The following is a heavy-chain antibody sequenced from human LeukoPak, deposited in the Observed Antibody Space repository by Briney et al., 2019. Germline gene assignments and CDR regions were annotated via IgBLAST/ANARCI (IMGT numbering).Heavy chain of an antibody. CDR2: ISGSGGST. V-gene: IGHV3-23*01. Sequence: GGSLRLSCAASGFTFSSYAMSWVHQAPGKGLEWVSAISGSGGSTYYADSVKGRFTISRDNSKNTLYLQMNSLRAEDTAVYYCAKARGGLDYSIDYWGQGTLVTVSS. CDR1: GFTFSSYA. CDR3: AKARGGLDYSIDY. J-gene: IGHJ4*02. D-gene: IGHD4-4*01.